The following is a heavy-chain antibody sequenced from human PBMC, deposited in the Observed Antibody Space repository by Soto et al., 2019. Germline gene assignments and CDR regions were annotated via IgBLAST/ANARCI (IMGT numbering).Heavy chain of an antibody. CDR2: IIPILGIA. Sequence: QVQLVQSGAEVKKPGSSVKVSCKASGGTFSSYTISWVRQAPGQGLEWMGRIIPILGIANYAQKFQGRVTLTADKSTSTAYRELSSLRSEDTAVYYCARDVAVTNYYYYGMDVWGQGTTVTVSS. CDR3: ARDVAVTNYYYYGMDV. V-gene: IGHV1-69*08. D-gene: IGHD2-21*01. J-gene: IGHJ6*02. CDR1: GGTFSSYT.